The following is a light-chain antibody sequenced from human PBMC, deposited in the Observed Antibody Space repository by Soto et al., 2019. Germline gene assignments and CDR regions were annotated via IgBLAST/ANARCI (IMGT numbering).Light chain of an antibody. Sequence: DIQLTHSPSTLSASVGDRVTITCRASESISTWLAWYQQKPGKAPKLLIYKASSLESGVPSRFSGSGSGTEFTLTISSLQPDDFATYYCQQYYSYPVEFGQGTKVDIK. CDR1: ESISTW. V-gene: IGKV1-5*03. CDR2: KAS. J-gene: IGKJ2*01. CDR3: QQYYSYPVE.